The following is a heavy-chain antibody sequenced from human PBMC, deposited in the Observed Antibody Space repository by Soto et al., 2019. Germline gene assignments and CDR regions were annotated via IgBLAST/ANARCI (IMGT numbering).Heavy chain of an antibody. CDR3: AKDNGDGWFGELFRYYYYYMDV. Sequence: PGGSLRLSCAASGFTFSSYAMSWVRQAPGKGLEWVSAISGSGGSTYYADSVKGRFTISRDNSKNTLYLQMNSLRAEDTAVYYCAKDNGDGWFGELFRYYYYYMDVRRKGTPVTVSS. V-gene: IGHV3-23*01. D-gene: IGHD3-10*01. J-gene: IGHJ6*03. CDR1: GFTFSSYA. CDR2: ISGSGGST.